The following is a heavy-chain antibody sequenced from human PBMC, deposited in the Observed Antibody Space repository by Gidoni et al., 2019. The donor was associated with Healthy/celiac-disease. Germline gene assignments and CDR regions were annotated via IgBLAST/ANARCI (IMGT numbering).Heavy chain of an antibody. CDR2: IRSKAYGGTT. Sequence: EVQLVESGGGLVKPGRSLRLSCTASGFTFGDYAMSWFRQAPGKGLEWVGFIRSKAYGGTTEYAASVKGRFTISRDDSKSIAYLQMNSLKTEDTAVYYCTREPQYCSSTSCYHAGDAFDIWGQGTMVTVSS. CDR3: TREPQYCSSTSCYHAGDAFDI. J-gene: IGHJ3*02. D-gene: IGHD2-2*01. V-gene: IGHV3-49*05. CDR1: GFTFGDYA.